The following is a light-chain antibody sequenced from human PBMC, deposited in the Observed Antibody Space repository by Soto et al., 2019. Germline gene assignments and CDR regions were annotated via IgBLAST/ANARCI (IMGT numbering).Light chain of an antibody. CDR1: QSVLSSSNNKNY. J-gene: IGKJ1*01. CDR2: WAS. CDR3: QQYCSAPRT. V-gene: IGKV4-1*01. Sequence: DIVMTQSPDSLAVSLGERATINCKSSQSVLSSSNNKNYLAWYQQKLGQPPKLLIYWASSRESGVPARFSGSGSGTDFTLTISSLQAEDVAVYYCQQYCSAPRTFGQGTKVEIK.